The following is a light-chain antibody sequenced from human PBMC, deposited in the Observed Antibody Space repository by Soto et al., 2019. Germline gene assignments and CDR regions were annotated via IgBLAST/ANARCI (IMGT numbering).Light chain of an antibody. CDR3: QSYDSSLSGYVV. CDR2: DNS. Sequence: QLVLTQPPSVSGAPGQRVTISCTGSSSNIGAGYAVQWYQQLPGTAPKLLISDNSNRPSGVPDRFSGSKSGTSASLAITGLQAEDEADYYCQSYDSSLSGYVVFGGGTQLTVL. CDR1: SSNIGAGYA. J-gene: IGLJ2*01. V-gene: IGLV1-40*01.